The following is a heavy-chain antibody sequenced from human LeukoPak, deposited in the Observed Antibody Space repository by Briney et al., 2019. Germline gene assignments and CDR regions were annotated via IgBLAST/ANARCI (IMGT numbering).Heavy chain of an antibody. D-gene: IGHD6-19*01. Sequence: GASVKVSCKASGYTFSGYYMHWVRQAPGQGLEWMGWINPNSGGTNYAQKFQGRVTMTRDTSISTAYMELSRLRSDDTAVYYCARDRAPIAVAGTCDYWGQGTLVTVSS. CDR1: GYTFSGYY. J-gene: IGHJ4*02. V-gene: IGHV1-2*02. CDR2: INPNSGGT. CDR3: ARDRAPIAVAGTCDY.